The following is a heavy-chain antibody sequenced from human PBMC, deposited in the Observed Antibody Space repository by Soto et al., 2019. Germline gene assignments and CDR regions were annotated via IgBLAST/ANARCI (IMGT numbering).Heavy chain of an antibody. CDR1: GFTFSSYA. CDR3: ARDLDGYAAYYYYGMDV. CDR2: ISYDGSNK. J-gene: IGHJ6*02. V-gene: IGHV3-30-3*01. D-gene: IGHD5-12*01. Sequence: QSGGSLRLSCAASGFTFSSYAMHWVRQAPGKGLEWVAVISYDGSNKYYADSVKGRFTISRDNSKNTLYLQMNSLRAEDTAVYYCARDLDGYAAYYYYGMDVWGQGTTVTVSS.